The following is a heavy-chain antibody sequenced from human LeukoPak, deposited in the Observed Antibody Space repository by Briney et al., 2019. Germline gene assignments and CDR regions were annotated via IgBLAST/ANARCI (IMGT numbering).Heavy chain of an antibody. CDR3: ARDPRIAAAGTVDY. V-gene: IGHV3-48*01. CDR2: ISSSSSTI. D-gene: IGHD6-13*01. J-gene: IGHJ4*02. CDR1: GFTFSSYS. Sequence: GGSLRLSCAASGFTFSSYSMNWVRQAPGKGLEWVSYISSSSSTIYYADSVKGRFTISRDNAKNSLYLQMNSLRAEDTAVYYCARDPRIAAAGTVDYWGQGTLVTVSS.